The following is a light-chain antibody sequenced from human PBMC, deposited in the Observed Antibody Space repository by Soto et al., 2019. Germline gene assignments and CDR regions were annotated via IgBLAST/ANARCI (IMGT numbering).Light chain of an antibody. CDR3: QFYGSSLIT. V-gene: IGKV3-20*01. CDR1: QIIKTFY. Sequence: VLTQSLGALSLTPGETATLSCRASQIIKTFYFGWYQQKPGQSPRLLIYGVYSRATGTPDRFSGSGSGTDFTLTISRLEPEDSAVYYCQFYGSSLITFGQRGRLEIK. J-gene: IGKJ5*01. CDR2: GVY.